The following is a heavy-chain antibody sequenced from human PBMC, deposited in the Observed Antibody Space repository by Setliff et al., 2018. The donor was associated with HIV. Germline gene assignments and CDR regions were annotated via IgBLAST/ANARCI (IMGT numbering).Heavy chain of an antibody. J-gene: IGHJ6*03. V-gene: IGHV1-2*02. CDR2: INPNSGGA. Sequence: ASVKVSCKASGYTFTGYYMHWVRQAPGQGLEWMGWINPNSGGAHSAQKFQGRVTMTRDTSISTAYMELSRLRSDDTAVYYCARGTQWFGDLPLYYNYNMDVWGEGTTVTVSS. CDR1: GYTFTGYY. D-gene: IGHD3-10*01. CDR3: ARGTQWFGDLPLYYNYNMDV.